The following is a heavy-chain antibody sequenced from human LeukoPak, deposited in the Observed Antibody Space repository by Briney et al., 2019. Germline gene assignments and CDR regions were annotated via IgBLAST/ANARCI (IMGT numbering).Heavy chain of an antibody. CDR1: GYTFTGYY. CDR3: ARGTGGVFDY. D-gene: IGHD3-16*01. V-gene: IGHV1-2*02. Sequence: ASVEVSCKASGYTFTGYYMHWVRQAPGQGLEWMGWLNPNSGDTNYAHKFQGRVTMTRDTSITTAYMELSRLRSDDTAVYYCARGTGGVFDYWGQGTLVTVSS. CDR2: LNPNSGDT. J-gene: IGHJ4*02.